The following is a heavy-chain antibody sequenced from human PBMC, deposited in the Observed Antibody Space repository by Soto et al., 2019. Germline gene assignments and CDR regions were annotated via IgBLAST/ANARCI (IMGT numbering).Heavy chain of an antibody. CDR2: ISDTGGST. CDR3: ARLPGGTAPRPAY. J-gene: IGHJ4*02. CDR1: GFTFSTYD. D-gene: IGHD6-6*01. V-gene: IGHV3-23*01. Sequence: PVGSLRLSCAASGFTFSTYDLNWVRQAPGEGLEWVSSISDTGGSTNYADSVKGRFVISRDNSKNTLYLRMNSLRAEDTAVYYCARLPGGTAPRPAYWGQGTPVTVSS.